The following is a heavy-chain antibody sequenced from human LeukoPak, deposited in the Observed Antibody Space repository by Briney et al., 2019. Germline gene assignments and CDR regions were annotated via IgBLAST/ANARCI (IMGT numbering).Heavy chain of an antibody. CDR2: IYYSGTT. CDR1: GGSISPYY. V-gene: IGHV4-59*01. Sequence: SETLPLTCTVSGGSISPYYWSWIRQPPGKGLEYIGYIYYSGTTDYNPSLKSRVTISVDTSKNQFSLKVTSVSAADTAVYYCARIMQTPWGMDVWGQGTTVTVSS. J-gene: IGHJ6*02. D-gene: IGHD4-23*01. CDR3: ARIMQTPWGMDV.